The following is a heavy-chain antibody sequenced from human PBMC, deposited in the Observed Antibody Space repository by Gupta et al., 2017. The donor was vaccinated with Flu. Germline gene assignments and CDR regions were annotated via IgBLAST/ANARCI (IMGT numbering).Heavy chain of an antibody. CDR3: AKDPQNYYDSSGYDDLLDY. V-gene: IGHV3-23*01. CDR2: ISGSGGST. Sequence: WVRQAPGKGLEWVSAISGSGGSTYYADSVKGRFTISRDNSKNTLYLQMNSLRAEDTAAYYCAKDPQNYYDSSGYDDLLDYWGQGTLVTVSS. D-gene: IGHD3-22*01. J-gene: IGHJ4*02.